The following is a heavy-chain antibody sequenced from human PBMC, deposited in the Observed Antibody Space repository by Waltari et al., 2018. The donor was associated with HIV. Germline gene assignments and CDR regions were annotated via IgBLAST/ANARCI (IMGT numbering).Heavy chain of an antibody. D-gene: IGHD6-19*01. CDR3: ARGGGGAVAGKLDL. CDR1: GYSISSGYF. Sequence: QVQLQESGPGLVKPSETVSLTCVVSGYSISSGYFWGWIRQPPGKGLEWIASIHQSGSTNYIPSLKSRVNISRDTSKNQFFLKLSSVTATDTAIYYCARGGGGAVAGKLDLWGQGTLVIVSS. V-gene: IGHV4-38-2*01. J-gene: IGHJ5*02. CDR2: IHQSGST.